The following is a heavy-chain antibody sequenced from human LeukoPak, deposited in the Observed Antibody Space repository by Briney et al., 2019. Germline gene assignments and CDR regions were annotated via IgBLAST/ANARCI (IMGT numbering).Heavy chain of an antibody. CDR1: GFTFSSYG. CDR2: IWYDGSNE. Sequence: GGSLRLSCAASGFTFSSYGMHWVRQAPGKGLEWVAIIWYDGSNEYYADSVKGRFTISRDNSKNTLYLQMNSLRAEGTAVYYCARDLTSNWIDYWGQGTLVTVSS. D-gene: IGHD1-20*01. V-gene: IGHV3-33*01. J-gene: IGHJ4*02. CDR3: ARDLTSNWIDY.